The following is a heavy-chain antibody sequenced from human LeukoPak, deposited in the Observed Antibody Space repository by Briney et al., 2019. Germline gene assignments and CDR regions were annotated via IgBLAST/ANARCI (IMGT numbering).Heavy chain of an antibody. CDR3: AKGLAVTTPILAY. CDR1: GFTFSNYA. J-gene: IGHJ4*02. D-gene: IGHD4-17*01. CDR2: ISSRGGTR. Sequence: PGGSLRLSCAASGFTFSNYAMSWVRQAPGKGLEWVSGISSRGGTRYYADSVKGGFTISRDNSKNTLYLQMNSLRAEDTAVYYCAKGLAVTTPILAYWGQGTLVTVSS. V-gene: IGHV3-23*01.